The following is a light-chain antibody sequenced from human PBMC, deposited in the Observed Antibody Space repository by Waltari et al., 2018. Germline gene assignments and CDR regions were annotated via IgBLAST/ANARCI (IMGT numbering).Light chain of an antibody. CDR1: SSDIGAYNF. CDR2: DVN. J-gene: IGLJ1*01. Sequence: QSALTQPASVSGSPGQSITISCTGTSSDIGAYNFVSRYQKHPGKAPKVMIYDVNNRPSGVSSSFSGSKSGNTASLTISGLQAEDEADYYCSSYTTGSTRYVFGSGTKVTVL. CDR3: SSYTTGSTRYV. V-gene: IGLV2-14*03.